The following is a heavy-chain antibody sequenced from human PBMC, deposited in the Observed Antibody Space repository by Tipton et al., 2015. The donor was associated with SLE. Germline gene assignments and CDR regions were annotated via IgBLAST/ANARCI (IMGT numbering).Heavy chain of an antibody. J-gene: IGHJ5*02. CDR2: IYYSYYSGTT. V-gene: IGHV4-39*07. CDR3: TRQPRGINWFDP. Sequence: TLSLTCTVSGGSISSGRYYWGWVRQPPGKGLEWIGIIYYSYYSGTTYFNPSLKSRVTISVDTSKSQFSLKLSSVTAADTAVYYCTRQPRGINWFDPWGQGTLVTVSS. CDR1: GGSISSGRYY.